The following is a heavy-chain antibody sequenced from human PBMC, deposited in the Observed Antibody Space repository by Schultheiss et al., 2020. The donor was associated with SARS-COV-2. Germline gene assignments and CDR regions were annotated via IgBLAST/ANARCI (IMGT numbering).Heavy chain of an antibody. D-gene: IGHD5-12*01. Sequence: SETLSLTCTVSGDSFKSYYWSWIRQPAGKGLEWIGRIYTSGSTNYNPSLKSRVTISVDTSKNQFSLKLSSVTAADTAVYYCATPTKGYSGYDWGAFDIWGQGTMVTVSS. V-gene: IGHV4-4*07. CDR1: GDSFKSYY. CDR3: ATPTKGYSGYDWGAFDI. J-gene: IGHJ3*02. CDR2: IYTSGST.